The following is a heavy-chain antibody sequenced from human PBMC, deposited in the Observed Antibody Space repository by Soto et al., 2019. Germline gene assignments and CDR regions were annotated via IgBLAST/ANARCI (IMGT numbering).Heavy chain of an antibody. CDR3: AKGPRGYDILTGYFGAFDI. V-gene: IGHV3-23*01. Sequence: GGSLRLSCAASGFTFSSYAMHWVRQAPGKGLEWVSVISGSGGSTYYADSVKGRFTISRDNSKNTLYLQMNSLRAEDTAVYYCAKGPRGYDILTGYFGAFDIWGQGTMVTVSS. CDR2: ISGSGGST. J-gene: IGHJ3*02. D-gene: IGHD3-9*01. CDR1: GFTFSSYA.